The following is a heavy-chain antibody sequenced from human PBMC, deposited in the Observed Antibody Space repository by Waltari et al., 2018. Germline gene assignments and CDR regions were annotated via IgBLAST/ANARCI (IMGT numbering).Heavy chain of an antibody. J-gene: IGHJ4*02. Sequence: QVQLQESGPGLVMPSQTLSLTCSVSGGSVNNEDSHWSRIRQPTEKGLGWIGYISYSAGTPSNPSLKSRVTISIDTSTNQFSLKFDSVTAADTAVYFCARAVTGTSNYDHWGQGTLVTVSS. D-gene: IGHD7-27*01. CDR1: GGSVNNEDSH. CDR2: ISYSAGT. CDR3: ARAVTGTSNYDH. V-gene: IGHV4-30-4*08.